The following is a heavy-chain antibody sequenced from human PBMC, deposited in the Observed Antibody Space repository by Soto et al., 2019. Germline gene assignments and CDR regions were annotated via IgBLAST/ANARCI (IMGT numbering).Heavy chain of an antibody. D-gene: IGHD3-10*01. J-gene: IGHJ6*02. Sequence: PSETLSLTCAVYGGSFSGYYWCWIRQPPGKGLEWIGEINHSGSTNYNPSLKSRVTISVDTSKNQFSLKLSSVTAADTAVYYCARGQGVRGVIIPGINYHYYYCMDVWCRGTSGTLFS. CDR1: GGSFSGYY. CDR3: ARGQGVRGVIIPGINYHYYYCMDV. CDR2: INHSGST. V-gene: IGHV4-34*01.